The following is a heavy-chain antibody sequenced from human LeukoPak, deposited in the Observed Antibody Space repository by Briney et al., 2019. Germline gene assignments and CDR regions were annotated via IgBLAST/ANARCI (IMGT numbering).Heavy chain of an antibody. V-gene: IGHV3-23*01. Sequence: GGSLRLSCAASGFTFSDYYMSWIRQAPGKGLEWVSGISGSGGSTYYADSVKGRFTISRDNSKNRLYLQMNSLRAEDTAVYYCAKRPRGNYLDPFDYWGQATLVTVSS. CDR2: ISGSGGST. CDR1: GFTFSDYY. J-gene: IGHJ4*02. CDR3: AKRPRGNYLDPFDY. D-gene: IGHD3-10*01.